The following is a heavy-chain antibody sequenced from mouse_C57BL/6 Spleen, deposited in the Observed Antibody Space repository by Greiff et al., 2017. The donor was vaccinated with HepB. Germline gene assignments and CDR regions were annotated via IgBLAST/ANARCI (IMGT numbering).Heavy chain of an antibody. CDR1: GYTFTSYW. J-gene: IGHJ4*01. D-gene: IGHD1-1*01. CDR3: ARYEGELRGAMDY. CDR2: IYPGSGST. V-gene: IGHV1-55*01. Sequence: QVQLQQPGAELVKPGASVKMSCKASGYTFTSYWITWVKQRPGQGLEWIGDIYPGSGSTNYNEKFKSKATLTVDTSSSTAYMQLSSLTSEDSAVYYCARYEGELRGAMDYWGQGTSVTVSS.